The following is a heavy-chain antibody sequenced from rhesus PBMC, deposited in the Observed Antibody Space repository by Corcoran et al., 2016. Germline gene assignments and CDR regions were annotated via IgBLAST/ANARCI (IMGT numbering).Heavy chain of an antibody. J-gene: IGHJ5-1*01. V-gene: IGHV4-169*02. Sequence: QLQLQESGPGLVTPSETLSLTCPVSGGSIGSSSRSWIRQAAGKGLEWIGYIYGSGSSTNYNPSLKSRVTLSVDTSKNQLSLKLSSVTTADTAVYYCARDGTAGDFDVWGPGVLVTVSS. CDR1: GGSIGSSS. D-gene: IGHD1-1*01. CDR2: IYGSGSST. CDR3: ARDGTAGDFDV.